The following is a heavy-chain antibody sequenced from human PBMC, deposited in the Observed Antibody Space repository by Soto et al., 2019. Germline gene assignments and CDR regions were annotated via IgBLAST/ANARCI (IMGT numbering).Heavy chain of an antibody. CDR2: VYYSGST. Sequence: SETLSLTCTVSGDSISSSTYFWGWVRQPPGKGLEWIGSVYYSGSTYYNPSLKSRVTIFVDTSKNHFSLKLRSVTAADTAVYYCARRWGTTFDYWGQGTLVTVSS. J-gene: IGHJ4*02. CDR3: ARRWGTTFDY. CDR1: GDSISSSTYF. D-gene: IGHD3-16*01. V-gene: IGHV4-39*02.